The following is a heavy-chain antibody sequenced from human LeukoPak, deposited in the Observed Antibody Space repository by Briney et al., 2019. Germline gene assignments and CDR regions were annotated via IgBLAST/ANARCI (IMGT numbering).Heavy chain of an antibody. D-gene: IGHD3-9*01. CDR3: ARSENSYDILTGFHQPYYFDY. CDR1: GGSISSGDYY. V-gene: IGHV4-30-4*01. J-gene: IGHJ4*02. Sequence: SETLSLTCTVSGGSISSGDYYWSWIRQPPGKGLEWIGYIYYGGSTYYNPSLKSRVTISVDTSKNQFSLKLSSVTAADTAVYYCARSENSYDILTGFHQPYYFDYWGQGTLVTVSS. CDR2: IYYGGST.